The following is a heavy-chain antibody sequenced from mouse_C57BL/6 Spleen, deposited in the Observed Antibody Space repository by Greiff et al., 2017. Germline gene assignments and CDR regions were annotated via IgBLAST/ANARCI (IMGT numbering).Heavy chain of an antibody. CDR2: IWSGGST. CDR1: GFSLTSHG. V-gene: IGHV2-2*01. D-gene: IGHD2-13*01. Sequence: QVQLQQSGPGLVQPSQSLSITCTVSGFSLTSHGVHWVRQSPGKGLEWLGVIWSGGSTDYNAAFISRLSISKDNSKSQVVFKMNSLQADDTAIYYCARGDDDSYFDYWGQGTTLTVSS. J-gene: IGHJ2*01. CDR3: ARGDDDSYFDY.